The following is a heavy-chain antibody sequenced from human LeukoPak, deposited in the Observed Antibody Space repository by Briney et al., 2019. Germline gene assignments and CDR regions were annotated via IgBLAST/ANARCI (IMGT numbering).Heavy chain of an antibody. J-gene: IGHJ3*02. CDR1: GGSISSYY. D-gene: IGHD3-22*01. V-gene: IGHV4-59*01. Sequence: SETLSLTCTVSGGSISSYYWSWIRQPPGKGLEWIGYIYYSGSTNYNPSLKSRVTISVDTSKNQFSLKLSSVTAADTSVYYCARGLVGYYDSRGYVSDSFYIWGPREKGTLSS. CDR3: ARGLVGYYDSRGYVSDSFYI. CDR2: IYYSGST.